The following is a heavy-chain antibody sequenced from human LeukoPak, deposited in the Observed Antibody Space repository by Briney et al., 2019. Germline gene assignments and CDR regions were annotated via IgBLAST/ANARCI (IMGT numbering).Heavy chain of an antibody. Sequence: GGSLRLSCAASGFSFSNYAMNWVRQAPGKGLEWLSYISSSGYPIYYADSVKGRFTISRDNAKKSLYLQMNSLRAEDTAVYYCVRYRSGNYFDYWGQGTLVTVSS. J-gene: IGHJ4*02. CDR1: GFSFSNYA. V-gene: IGHV3-48*03. CDR3: VRYRSGNYFDY. D-gene: IGHD1-26*01. CDR2: ISSSGYPI.